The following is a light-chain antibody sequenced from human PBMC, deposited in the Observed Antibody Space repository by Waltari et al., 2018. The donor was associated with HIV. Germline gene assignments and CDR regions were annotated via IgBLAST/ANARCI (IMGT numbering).Light chain of an antibody. J-gene: IGLJ2*01. CDR3: LLSYSGARPAI. CDR2: DAN. CDR1: SGPVTSGHH. Sequence: QAVVTQEPALTVSPGGTVTLTCGSSSGPVTSGHHPHWFQQKPGQSPRALIYDANNRQSWTPARFSVSLLGGKAALTLSDVQPEDEADYFCLLSYSGARPAIFGGGTKLSVL. V-gene: IGLV7-46*01.